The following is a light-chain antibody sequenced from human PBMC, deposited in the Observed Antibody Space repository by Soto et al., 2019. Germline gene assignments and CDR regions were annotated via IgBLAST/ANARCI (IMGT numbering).Light chain of an antibody. CDR1: SSDVGGYNY. CDR3: GSYTSSSTRD. Sequence: QSALTQPASVSGSPGQSITISCTGTSSDVGGYNYVSWYQHHPGKAPKLMIYEVSNRPSGVSNRFSGSKSGNTASLTISGLRAEDEADYYCGSYTSSSTRDFGTGTKVTVL. J-gene: IGLJ1*01. CDR2: EVS. V-gene: IGLV2-14*01.